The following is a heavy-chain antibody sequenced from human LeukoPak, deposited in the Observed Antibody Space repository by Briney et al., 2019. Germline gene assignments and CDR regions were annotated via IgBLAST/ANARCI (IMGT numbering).Heavy chain of an antibody. J-gene: IGHJ4*02. D-gene: IGHD3-3*01. CDR1: GRSFSGYY. CDR3: ARLGAGPTYYDFWSGYSSFYFDY. CDR2: IHYSGNT. V-gene: IGHV4-34*01. Sequence: SETLSLTCAVYGRSFSGYYWSWIRQPPGKGLEWIGGIHYSGNTYYNPSLKSRVTISVDTSKNQFSLKLSSVTAADTAVYYCARLGAGPTYYDFWSGYSSFYFDYWGQGTLVTVSS.